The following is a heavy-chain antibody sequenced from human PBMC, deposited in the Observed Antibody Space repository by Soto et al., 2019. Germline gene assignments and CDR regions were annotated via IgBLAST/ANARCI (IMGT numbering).Heavy chain of an antibody. CDR1: GGSISSGGYS. CDR2: ISHSGST. CDR3: ARGQVVAAQH. V-gene: IGHV4-30-2*01. D-gene: IGHD2-15*01. J-gene: IGHJ4*02. Sequence: QLQLQESGSGLVKPSQTLSLTCAVSGGSISSGGYSCSWIRQPPGKVLAWIGYISHSGSTYYNPSLKTRVTISVDRSKNQFSLKLSSVTAADTAVYYCARGQVVAAQHWGQGTLVTVSS.